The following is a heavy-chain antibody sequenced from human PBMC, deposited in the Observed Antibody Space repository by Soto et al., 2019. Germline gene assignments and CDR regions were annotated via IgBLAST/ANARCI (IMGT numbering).Heavy chain of an antibody. V-gene: IGHV6-1*01. CDR2: TYYRSKWYN. Sequence: PSQTLSLTCALSGDNVPSNRAAWNWIRPSPSRGLEWLGRTYYRSKWYNDYAESVKSRMTIKPDTSKNHFSLQLNSVTPEDTAVYYFARKGGGITWYLCGDRYYFYGMDVWVQGTTVTVSS. CDR3: ARKGGGITWYLCGDRYYFYGMDV. J-gene: IGHJ6*02. D-gene: IGHD6-13*01. CDR1: GDNVPSNRAA.